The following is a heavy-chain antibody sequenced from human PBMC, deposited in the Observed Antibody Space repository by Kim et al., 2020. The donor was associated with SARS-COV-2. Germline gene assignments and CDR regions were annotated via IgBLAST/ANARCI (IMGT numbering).Heavy chain of an antibody. J-gene: IGHJ4*02. Sequence: GGSLRLSCAASGFTFSNYGIHWVRQAPGKGLEWVAVIWYDGNNKYYADSVKGRFTISRDNSKNTVYLQMNSLRAEDTAVYYCATLRDASGNPSPGFDYWGQGALVTVSS. D-gene: IGHD3-10*01. V-gene: IGHV3-33*01. CDR3: ATLRDASGNPSPGFDY. CDR2: IWYDGNNK. CDR1: GFTFSNYG.